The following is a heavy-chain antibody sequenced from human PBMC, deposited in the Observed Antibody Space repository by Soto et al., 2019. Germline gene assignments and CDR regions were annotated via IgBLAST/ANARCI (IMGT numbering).Heavy chain of an antibody. CDR3: ARAPEDYYDYGIDV. V-gene: IGHV4-31*03. J-gene: IGHJ6*02. Sequence: QVQLQESGPGLVKPSQTLSLTCTVSGGSISSGGYYWSWIRQHPGKGLDWIGYIYYTGSTYYNPSHKSRVTISVDTSKNQFSLKLSSVTAADTAVYYCARAPEDYYDYGIDVWGQGTTVTVSS. CDR1: GGSISSGGYY. CDR2: IYYTGST.